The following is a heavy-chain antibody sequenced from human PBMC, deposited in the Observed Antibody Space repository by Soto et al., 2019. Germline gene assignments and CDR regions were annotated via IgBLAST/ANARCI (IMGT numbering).Heavy chain of an antibody. CDR3: ARDQDGYNNGGDYFDY. D-gene: IGHD5-12*01. Sequence: GASVKVSCKASCYTFTSYGISWVRQAPGQGLEWMGWISAYNGDTNYAQKLQGRVTMTTDTSTSTAYMELRSLRSDDTAVYYCARDQDGYNNGGDYFDYWGQGTLVTVS. CDR1: CYTFTSYG. V-gene: IGHV1-18*01. J-gene: IGHJ4*02. CDR2: ISAYNGDT.